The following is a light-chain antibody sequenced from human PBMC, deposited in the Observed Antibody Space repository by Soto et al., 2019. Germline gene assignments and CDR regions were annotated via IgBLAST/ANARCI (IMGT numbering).Light chain of an antibody. Sequence: DIQMTQSPSTLSASVGDRVTITCRASQSISSWLAWYQQKPGKAPKLLIYDASSLDSGVPSRFSGSGSGTEFTLTNSSLQPDDFATYYCQQYNSYSGTFGQGTKLEIK. J-gene: IGKJ2*01. V-gene: IGKV1-5*01. CDR1: QSISSW. CDR2: DAS. CDR3: QQYNSYSGT.